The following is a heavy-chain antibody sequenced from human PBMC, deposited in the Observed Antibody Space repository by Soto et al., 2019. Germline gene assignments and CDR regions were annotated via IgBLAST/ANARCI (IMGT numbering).Heavy chain of an antibody. CDR1: GFTFSSYG. CDR3: ARVAVGYYYMDV. CDR2: ISYDGSNK. V-gene: IGHV3-30*03. Sequence: GGSLRLSCAASGFTFSSYGMHWVRQAPGKGLEWVAVISYDGSNKYYADSVKGRFTISRDDSKNTLYLQMNSLTAEDTAVYYCARVAVGYYYMDVWGKGTTVTVSS. J-gene: IGHJ6*03.